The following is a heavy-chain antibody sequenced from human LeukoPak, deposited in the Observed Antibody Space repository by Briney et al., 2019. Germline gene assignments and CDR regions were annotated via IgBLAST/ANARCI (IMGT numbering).Heavy chain of an antibody. CDR3: ASGVAAAGVDY. D-gene: IGHD6-13*01. CDR1: GGSISSYY. CDR2: IYYSGST. Sequence: SETLSLTCTVSGGSISSYYWSWIRQPPGKGLEWIGYIYYSGSTNYNPSLKSRVTTSVDTSKNQFSLKLSSVTAADTAVYYCASGVAAAGVDYWGQGTLVTVSS. J-gene: IGHJ4*02. V-gene: IGHV4-59*08.